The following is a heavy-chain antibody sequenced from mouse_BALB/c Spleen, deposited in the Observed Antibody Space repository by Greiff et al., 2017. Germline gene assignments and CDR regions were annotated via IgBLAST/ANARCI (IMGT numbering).Heavy chain of an antibody. Sequence: VQLQQSGAELVKPGASVKLSCKASGYTFTSYDINWVRQRPEQGLEWIGWIFPGDGSTKYNEKFKDKATLTVDKSSSTAYMQLSSPTSEDSAVYYCATARATWFAYWGQGTLVTVSA. J-gene: IGHJ3*01. CDR3: ATARATWFAY. CDR2: IFPGDGST. CDR1: GYTFTSYD. D-gene: IGHD3-1*01. V-gene: IGHV1-85*01.